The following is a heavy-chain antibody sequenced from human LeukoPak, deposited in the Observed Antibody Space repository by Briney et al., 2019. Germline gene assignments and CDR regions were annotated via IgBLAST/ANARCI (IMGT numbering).Heavy chain of an antibody. J-gene: IGHJ5*02. CDR1: GGSFSGYY. V-gene: IGHV4-34*01. D-gene: IGHD2-21*02. CDR2: INHSGST. CDR3: ARYAKKETYCGGDCYTDWFDP. Sequence: SETLSLTCAVYGGSFSGYYWSWIRQPPGKGLEWIGEINHSGSTNYHPALKSRVPVSVDTSKNRFSMKLTSVTAADTAVYYCARYAKKETYCGGDCYTDWFDPWGQGILVTVSS.